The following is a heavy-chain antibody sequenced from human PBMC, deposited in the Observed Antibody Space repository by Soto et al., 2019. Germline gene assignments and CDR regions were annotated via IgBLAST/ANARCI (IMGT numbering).Heavy chain of an antibody. J-gene: IGHJ4*02. CDR1: GGSISSSSYY. Sequence: QLQLQESGPGLVKPSETLSLTCTVSGGSISSSSYYWGWIRQPPGKGLEWIGSIYYSGSTYYNPSLKSLVTISVDTSKNQFSLKLSSVTAADTAVYYCARLQQWLEFDYWGQGTLVTVSS. CDR2: IYYSGST. V-gene: IGHV4-39*01. CDR3: ARLQQWLEFDY. D-gene: IGHD6-19*01.